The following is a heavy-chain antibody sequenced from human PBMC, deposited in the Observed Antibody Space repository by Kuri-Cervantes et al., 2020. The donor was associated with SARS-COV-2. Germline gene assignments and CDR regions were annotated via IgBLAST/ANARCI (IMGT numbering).Heavy chain of an antibody. J-gene: IGHJ4*02. D-gene: IGHD1-26*01. Sequence: GESLKISCAASGFTVSSNYMSWVRQAPGKGLEWVSVIYSGGSTYYADSVKGRFTISRDNSTNTLYLQMNSLRAEDTAVYYCARTNSWSFYFDYWGQGTLVTVSS. CDR1: GFTVSSNY. CDR3: ARTNSWSFYFDY. V-gene: IGHV3-53*01. CDR2: IYSGGST.